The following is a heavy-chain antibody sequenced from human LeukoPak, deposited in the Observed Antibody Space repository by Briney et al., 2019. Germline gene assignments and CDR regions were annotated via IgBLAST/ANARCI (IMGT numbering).Heavy chain of an antibody. J-gene: IGHJ6*03. CDR3: ARGLVFWGYYYYYMDV. D-gene: IGHD3-16*01. Sequence: GGSLRLSCAASGFTFSSYWMSWVRQAPGKGLEGVANIKQDGSEKYYVDSVKGGFTISRDNAKNSLYLQMHRVRAEDTAVYYCARGLVFWGYYYYYMDVWGKGTTVTVSS. CDR1: GFTFSSYW. V-gene: IGHV3-7*01. CDR2: IKQDGSEK.